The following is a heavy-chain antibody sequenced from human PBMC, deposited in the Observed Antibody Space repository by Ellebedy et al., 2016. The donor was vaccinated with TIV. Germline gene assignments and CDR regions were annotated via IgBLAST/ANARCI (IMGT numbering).Heavy chain of an antibody. CDR2: INSDGSST. Sequence: GGSLRLXCVVSGFTFRSYWMHWVRQAPGKGLVWVSRINSDGSSTNYADSVKGRFTISRDNAKNTLYLQMNSLRAEDTAVYYCARGELYSSTWYTYWGQGTLVTVSS. CDR1: GFTFRSYW. V-gene: IGHV3-74*01. D-gene: IGHD6-13*01. J-gene: IGHJ4*02. CDR3: ARGELYSSTWYTY.